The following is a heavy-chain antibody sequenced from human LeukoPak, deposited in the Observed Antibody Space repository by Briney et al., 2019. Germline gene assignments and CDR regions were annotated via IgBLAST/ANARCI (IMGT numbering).Heavy chain of an antibody. J-gene: IGHJ4*02. CDR2: INHSGNT. V-gene: IGHV4-34*01. CDR3: ARDPTTVVTLPYYFDD. Sequence: PSETLSLTCAVSGGSFIGSHWNWIRQPPGKGLGWIGEINHSGNTNYNPSLKSRVTISVDTSKNQFSLKLRSVTAADTAVYYCARDPTTVVTLPYYFDDWGQGTLVTVSS. D-gene: IGHD4-23*01. CDR1: GGSFIGSH.